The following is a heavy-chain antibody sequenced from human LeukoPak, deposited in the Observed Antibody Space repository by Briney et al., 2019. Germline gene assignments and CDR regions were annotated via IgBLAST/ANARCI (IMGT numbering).Heavy chain of an antibody. CDR1: GGSISSYY. V-gene: IGHV4-4*07. Sequence: SETLSLTCTVSGGSISSYYWSWIRQPAGKGLEWIGRISSSGSTNYNPSLKSRVTISVDTSKNQFSLKLSSVTAADTAVYYCARRSYVAVAGRDNWFDPWGQGTLVTVSS. J-gene: IGHJ5*02. CDR3: ARRSYVAVAGRDNWFDP. D-gene: IGHD6-19*01. CDR2: ISSSGST.